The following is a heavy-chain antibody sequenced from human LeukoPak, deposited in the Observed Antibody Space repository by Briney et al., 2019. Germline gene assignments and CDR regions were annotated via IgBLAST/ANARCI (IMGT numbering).Heavy chain of an antibody. Sequence: SETLSLTCTVSGGSISTYYWSWIRQPPGKGLEWIGYIYYTGSTYYNPSLKSRVTMAVDTSKNQFSLKLISVTAADTAEYYCARVITATTREDSWGQGTLVTVSS. J-gene: IGHJ4*02. CDR2: IYYTGST. D-gene: IGHD1-20*01. CDR1: GGSISTYY. V-gene: IGHV4-59*08. CDR3: ARVITATTREDS.